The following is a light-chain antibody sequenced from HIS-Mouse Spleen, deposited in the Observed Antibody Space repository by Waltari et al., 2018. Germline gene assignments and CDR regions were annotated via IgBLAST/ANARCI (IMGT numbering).Light chain of an antibody. Sequence: SYVLTQPPSVSVAPGKTARITCGGHNIGSKSVQWYQQKPGQAPVLVVYDDSDRPPGIPERFSGSNSGNTATLTISRVEAGDEADYYCQVWDSSSDHVVFGGGTKLTVL. CDR1: NIGSKS. J-gene: IGLJ2*01. CDR3: QVWDSSSDHVV. CDR2: DDS. V-gene: IGLV3-21*03.